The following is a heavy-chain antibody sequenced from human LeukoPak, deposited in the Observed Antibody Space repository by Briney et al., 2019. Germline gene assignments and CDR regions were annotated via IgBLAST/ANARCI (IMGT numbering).Heavy chain of an antibody. CDR2: VYYSGTT. D-gene: IGHD5-24*01. J-gene: IGHJ4*02. Sequence: SETLSLTCSVSGGSISLSYYYWGWIRQPPGKALEWIGSVYYSGTTSYNPSLKSRVTISVDMSKNHFSLRLSSVTAADTAVYYCARAVGTDGYNLWVYWGQGTLVTVSS. V-gene: IGHV4-39*07. CDR3: ARAVGTDGYNLWVY. CDR1: GGSISLSYYY.